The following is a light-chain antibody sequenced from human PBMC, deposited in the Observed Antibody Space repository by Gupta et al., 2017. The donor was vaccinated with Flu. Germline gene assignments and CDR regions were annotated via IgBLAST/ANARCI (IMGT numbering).Light chain of an antibody. CDR1: KLGDKY. CDR2: QDN. J-gene: IGLJ1*01. V-gene: IGLV3-1*01. CDR3: QAWDISTGV. Sequence: SYELTQPPSVSVSPVQTASITCSGDKLGDKYTCWYQQKPGQSPILVIYQDNKRPSGIPERFSGSNSGNTATLTISGTQTMDEADYYCQAWDISTGVFGTGTKVTVL.